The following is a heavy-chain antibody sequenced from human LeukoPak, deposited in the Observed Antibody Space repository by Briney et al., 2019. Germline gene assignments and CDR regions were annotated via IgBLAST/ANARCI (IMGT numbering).Heavy chain of an antibody. CDR1: GYTFTGYY. V-gene: IGHV1-2*02. D-gene: IGHD5-12*01. CDR2: INPNSGDT. J-gene: IGHJ4*02. CDR3: AKNPYEDHFDY. Sequence: ASVKVSWEASGYTFTGYYMHWVRQAPGQGLEWMGWINPNSGDTYYAQKFQGRVTMTRDTSIRTAYLELSGLRSDDTAVYYCAKNPYEDHFDYWGQGTLVTVSS.